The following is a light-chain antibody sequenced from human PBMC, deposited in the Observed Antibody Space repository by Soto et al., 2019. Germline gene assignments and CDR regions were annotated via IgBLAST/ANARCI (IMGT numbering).Light chain of an antibody. Sequence: IQMTQSPSSLYASVGARVTITCRASQSISSYLHWYQQRPGKAPKLLIYAASNLQSGVPSRFSASGSGTDFTLTLNSLQPEDFATYYCQQGYSTPWTVGQGTKVDIK. V-gene: IGKV1-39*01. J-gene: IGKJ1*01. CDR2: AAS. CDR3: QQGYSTPWT. CDR1: QSISSY.